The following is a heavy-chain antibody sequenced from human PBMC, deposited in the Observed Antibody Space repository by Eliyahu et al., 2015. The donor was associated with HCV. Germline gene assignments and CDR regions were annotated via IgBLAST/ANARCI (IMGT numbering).Heavy chain of an antibody. CDR3: TTEVLEGAYYDFWSGYSVRDY. CDR1: GFTFSNAW. Sequence: EVQLVESGGGLVKPGGSLRLSCAAXGFTFSNAWIGWVRQAPGKGLEWVGRIKSKTDGGTTDYAAPVKGRFTISRDDSKNTLYLQMNSLKTEDTAVYYCTTEVLEGAYYDFWSGYSVRDYWGQGTLVTVSS. J-gene: IGHJ4*02. CDR2: IKSKTDGGTT. D-gene: IGHD3-3*01. V-gene: IGHV3-15*01.